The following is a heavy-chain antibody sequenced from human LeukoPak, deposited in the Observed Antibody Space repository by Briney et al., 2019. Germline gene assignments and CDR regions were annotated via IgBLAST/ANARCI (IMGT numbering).Heavy chain of an antibody. Sequence: ASVKVSCKASGYTFTGYFMHWVRQAPGQGLEWMGWINPKTGVTNYEQKFQGRVIMTRDTSISTVYMEVTRLTSDDTAVYYCARHMTTANNRFDPWGQGTLVTVSS. CDR2: INPKTGVT. D-gene: IGHD1-1*01. J-gene: IGHJ5*02. V-gene: IGHV1-2*02. CDR1: GYTFTGYF. CDR3: ARHMTTANNRFDP.